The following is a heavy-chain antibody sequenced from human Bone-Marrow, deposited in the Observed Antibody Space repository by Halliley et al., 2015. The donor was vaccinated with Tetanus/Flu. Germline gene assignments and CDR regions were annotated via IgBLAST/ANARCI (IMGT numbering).Heavy chain of an antibody. V-gene: IGHV3-23*01. Sequence: SLRLSCAASGFTFSSFAMTWVRQAPGKGLEWVSAITGSDGRAYYADSVKGRFTISRDNSKNTLYLQMSSLRGDDTAVYYCAKTPASSVSWYGGYWGQGTLVTVSS. CDR2: ITGSDGRA. J-gene: IGHJ4*02. CDR1: GFTFSSFA. D-gene: IGHD1-26*01. CDR3: AKTPASSVSWYGGY.